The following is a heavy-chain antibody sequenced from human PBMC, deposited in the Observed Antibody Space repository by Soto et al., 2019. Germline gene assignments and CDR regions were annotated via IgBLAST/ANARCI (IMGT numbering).Heavy chain of an antibody. J-gene: IGHJ4*02. CDR1: GFTFSSYA. CDR3: ACGYSFPFH. Sequence: QVQLVESGGGVVQPGRSLRLSCAASGFTFSSYAMHWVRQAPGKGLEWVAVISYDGSNKYYADSVKGRFTISRDNSKNTLYLKMNSLRAEDTAVYYCACGYSFPFHWGQGTLVTVSS. CDR2: ISYDGSNK. D-gene: IGHD5-18*01. V-gene: IGHV3-30-3*01.